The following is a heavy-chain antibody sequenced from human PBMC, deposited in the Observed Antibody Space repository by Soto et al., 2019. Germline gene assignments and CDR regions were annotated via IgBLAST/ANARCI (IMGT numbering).Heavy chain of an antibody. CDR1: GLFFNTYA. V-gene: IGHV3-30*04. CDR3: ARPGSGYDVLTGQYFYYFHAVDV. J-gene: IGHJ6*02. CDR2: ISYDARNT. D-gene: IGHD3-9*01. Sequence: GSLRPSCTASGLFFNTYAMHWVRQAPGKGLGWVAVISYDARNTYYADSVKGRFTISRDNSNNALYLQMNSLRPEDTAVYYCARPGSGYDVLTGQYFYYFHAVDVWGQGTTVTVSS.